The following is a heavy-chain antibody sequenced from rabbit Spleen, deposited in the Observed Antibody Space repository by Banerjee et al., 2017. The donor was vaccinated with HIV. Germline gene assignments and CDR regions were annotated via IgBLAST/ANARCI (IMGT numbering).Heavy chain of an antibody. CDR2: IYTGSSDRT. CDR1: GVSFSYGYF. J-gene: IGHJ4*01. V-gene: IGHV1S40*01. CDR3: ARGSATMTMVITGYYLNL. D-gene: IGHD2-1*01. Sequence: QSLEESGGGLVKPGASLTLTCTASGVSFSYGYFMCWVRQAPGKGLEWIACIYTGSSDRTYYATWAKGRFTISKTSSTTVTLQMTSLTAADTATYFCARGSATMTMVITGYYLNLWGQGTLVTVS.